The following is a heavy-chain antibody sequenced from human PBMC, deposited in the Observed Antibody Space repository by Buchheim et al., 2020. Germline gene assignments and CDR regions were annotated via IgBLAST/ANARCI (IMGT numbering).Heavy chain of an antibody. J-gene: IGHJ4*02. Sequence: EVQLVESGGGLVQPGGSLRLSCAASGFTFSSYEMNWVRQAPGKGLEWVSYISSSGSTIYYADSVKGRFTISRDNAKNSLYLQINRLRAEDTAVYYCAREGNYYDSSGYSYYFDYWGQGTL. V-gene: IGHV3-48*03. CDR2: ISSSGSTI. CDR1: GFTFSSYE. CDR3: AREGNYYDSSGYSYYFDY. D-gene: IGHD3-22*01.